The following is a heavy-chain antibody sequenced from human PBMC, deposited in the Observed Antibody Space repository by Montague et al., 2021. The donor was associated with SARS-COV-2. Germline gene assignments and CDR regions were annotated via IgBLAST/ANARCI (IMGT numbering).Heavy chain of an antibody. CDR1: GGSFSTYY. D-gene: IGHD1-1*01. Sequence: SETLSLTCTVSGGSFSTYYWSWIRQSPGKGLEWIGYVHYTGSTKYNPSLKTRVTLSLDTPKNHFSLKLSSVTAADTAVYYCARAQNTCFIANCVNYFEVWGLGALVTVSS. CDR2: VHYTGST. V-gene: IGHV4-59*01. CDR3: ARAQNTCFIANCVNYFEV. J-gene: IGHJ4*02.